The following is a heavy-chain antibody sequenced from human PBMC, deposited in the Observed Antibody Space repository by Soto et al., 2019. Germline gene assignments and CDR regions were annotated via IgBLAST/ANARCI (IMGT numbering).Heavy chain of an antibody. Sequence: SETLSLTCAVYGVSISSSNWWSWVRQPPGMALEWIGDVYHSGTTNYNPSLKTRVTISVDKSKNQFSLKLSSLTAADTAVYYCASFKSNWFDPWGQGTLVTVSS. CDR1: GVSISSSNW. V-gene: IGHV4-4*02. CDR2: VYHSGTT. CDR3: ASFKSNWFDP. J-gene: IGHJ5*02.